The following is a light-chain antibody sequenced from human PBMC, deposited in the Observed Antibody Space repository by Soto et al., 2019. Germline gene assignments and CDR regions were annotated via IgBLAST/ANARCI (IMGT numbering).Light chain of an antibody. J-gene: IGKJ4*01. CDR2: GAS. CDR3: RQYNNWPPLT. V-gene: IGKV3-15*01. Sequence: EIVLTQPPAPLSVSPGERATLSCRASQSVSSNLAWYQQKPGQAPRLLIYGASTRATGIPARFSGSGSGTEFTLTISSLQSEDFAVYYCRQYNNWPPLTFGGGTKVEIK. CDR1: QSVSSN.